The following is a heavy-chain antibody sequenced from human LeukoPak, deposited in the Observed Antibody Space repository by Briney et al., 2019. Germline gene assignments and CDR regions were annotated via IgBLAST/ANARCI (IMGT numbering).Heavy chain of an antibody. CDR1: GGSISSGSYY. Sequence: SQTLSLTCTVSGGSISSGSYYWSWIRQPAGKGLEWIGRIYTCGSTNYNPSLKSRVTISVDTSKNQFSLKLSSVTAADTAVYYCARAGIAAAGTVEELDYWGQGTLVTVSS. D-gene: IGHD6-13*01. CDR2: IYTCGST. V-gene: IGHV4-61*02. J-gene: IGHJ4*02. CDR3: ARAGIAAAGTVEELDY.